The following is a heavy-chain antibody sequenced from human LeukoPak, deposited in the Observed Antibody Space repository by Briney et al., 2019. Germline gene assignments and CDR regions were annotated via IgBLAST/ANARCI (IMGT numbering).Heavy chain of an antibody. Sequence: GRSLRLSCAASGFTFSSYPMHWVRQAPGKGLEWVAVISYDGGDKYYADSVKGRFTISRDNSRNTLYLQMNSLRTEDTAVYYCARDRRPSTVADYYFDYWGQGILVTVFS. CDR1: GFTFSSYP. CDR3: ARDRRPSTVADYYFDY. J-gene: IGHJ4*02. V-gene: IGHV3-30*04. D-gene: IGHD4-23*01. CDR2: ISYDGGDK.